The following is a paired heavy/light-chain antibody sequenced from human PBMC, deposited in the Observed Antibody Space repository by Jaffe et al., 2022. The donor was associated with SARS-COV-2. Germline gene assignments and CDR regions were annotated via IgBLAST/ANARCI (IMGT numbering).Light chain of an antibody. J-gene: IGKJ1*01. V-gene: IGKV4-1*01. CDR3: QQYCNFPRT. CDR1: QSLLYSSNNNYC. Sequence: DIVMTQSPDSLAVSLGERATINCKSSQSLLYSSNNNYCLAWYQQKPRQPPKLLFYWASIRQSGVPDRFSGSGSGTDFTLTISSLQAEDVAVYYCQQYCNFPRTFGQGTNVEIK. CDR2: WAS.
Heavy chain of an antibody. CDR1: GFTFGDYW. J-gene: IGHJ4*02. CDR3: ARDPNRGGDLDH. CDR2: IKEDGSLR. Sequence: EVQLVESGGGLVQPGGSLRLSCAASGFTFGDYWMSWARQTAGKGLEWVALIKEDGSLRYYVDSVRGRFTISRDNAKNSLYLQMNSLRGEDTAVYYCARDPNRGGDLDHWGQGTLVTVSS. D-gene: IGHD2-21*01. V-gene: IGHV3-7*01.